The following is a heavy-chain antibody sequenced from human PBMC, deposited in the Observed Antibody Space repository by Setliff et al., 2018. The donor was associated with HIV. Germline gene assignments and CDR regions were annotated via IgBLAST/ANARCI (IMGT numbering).Heavy chain of an antibody. CDR2: INPSGGRT. J-gene: IGHJ4*02. CDR1: GYTFTSYY. V-gene: IGHV1-46*01. Sequence: PVKVSCKASGYTFTSYYMHWVRQAPGQGLEWMGIINPSGGRTTYAQKFQGRVTMTRDTSTSTVYMELSSLRSEDTAVYYCARGDYGDYRVPYFFDYWGQGTLVTVSS. CDR3: ARGDYGDYRVPYFFDY. D-gene: IGHD4-17*01.